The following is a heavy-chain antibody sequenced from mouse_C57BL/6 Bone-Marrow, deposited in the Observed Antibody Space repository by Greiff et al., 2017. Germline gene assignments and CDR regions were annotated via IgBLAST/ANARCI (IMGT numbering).Heavy chain of an antibody. V-gene: IGHV2-3*01. J-gene: IGHJ2*01. CDR3: AQPLGY. Sequence: VQLQESGPGLVAPSQSLSITCTVSGFSLTSYDVNWVRQPPGKGLEWMGVIWGDESTNYHSALLSRLIIRKDNYKSQVFLKLHSLQTGDTATYYGAQPLGYWCEGTTLSVTA. CDR2: IWGDEST. CDR1: GFSLTSYD.